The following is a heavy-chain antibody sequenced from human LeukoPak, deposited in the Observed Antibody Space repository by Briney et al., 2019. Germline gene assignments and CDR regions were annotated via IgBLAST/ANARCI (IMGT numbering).Heavy chain of an antibody. Sequence: PSETLSLTCTVSGGSISSYHWSWIRQPPGKGLEWIGYIYYSGSTNYNPSLKSRVTISVDTSKNQFSLRLSSVTAADTAVYYCAKTHYFGSGTVVYYYMDVWGKGTTVTISS. CDR3: AKTHYFGSGTVVYYYMDV. D-gene: IGHD3-10*01. CDR1: GGSISSYH. CDR2: IYYSGST. V-gene: IGHV4-59*01. J-gene: IGHJ6*03.